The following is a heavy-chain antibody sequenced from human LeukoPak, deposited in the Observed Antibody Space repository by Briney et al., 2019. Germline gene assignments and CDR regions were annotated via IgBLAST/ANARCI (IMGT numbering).Heavy chain of an antibody. V-gene: IGHV4-39*07. CDR3: GSSGYYYFDY. CDR1: GGFISSSSYY. J-gene: IGHJ4*02. D-gene: IGHD3-22*01. CDR2: IFYNGST. Sequence: SETLSLTCTVSGGFISSSSYYWGWIRQPPGKGLEWIGNIFYNGSTYYNPSLKSRVTISVDTSKNQFSLKLSSVPAADTAVYYYGSSGYYYFDYCGQGTLVTVSS.